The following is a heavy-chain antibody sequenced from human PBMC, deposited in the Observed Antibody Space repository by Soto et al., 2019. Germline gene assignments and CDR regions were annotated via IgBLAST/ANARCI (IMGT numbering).Heavy chain of an antibody. D-gene: IGHD2-2*01. Sequence: QIQLVQSGVEVKKPGASVKVSCKASGYTFTDFGLTWVRQAPGQGLEWVGWIATYTGDTVYGQQLEGRVTITRDTSTHTAYMELRSLRSDDPAVYYCACYLYLDYWGQGTLVTVSS. CDR2: IATYTGDT. V-gene: IGHV1-18*01. J-gene: IGHJ4*02. CDR1: GYTFTDFG. CDR3: ACYLYLDY.